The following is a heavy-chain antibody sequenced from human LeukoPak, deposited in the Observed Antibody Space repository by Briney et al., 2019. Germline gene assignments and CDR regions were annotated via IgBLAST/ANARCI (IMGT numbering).Heavy chain of an antibody. CDR1: GGSFSSSTYY. V-gene: IGHV4-39*01. Sequence: SETLSLTCTVSGGSFSSSTYYWGWIRQPPGKGLEWIGSTYYSGSTYSNQSLKSRVTMSVDTSKNQFSLKLTSVTAADTAVYYCARQYYDTSGYYPWYFDYWGQGTLVTVSS. D-gene: IGHD3-22*01. J-gene: IGHJ4*02. CDR2: TYYSGST. CDR3: ARQYYDTSGYYPWYFDY.